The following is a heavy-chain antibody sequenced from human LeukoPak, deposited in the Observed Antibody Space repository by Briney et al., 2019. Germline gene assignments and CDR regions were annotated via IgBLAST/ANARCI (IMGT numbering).Heavy chain of an antibody. J-gene: IGHJ3*01. V-gene: IGHV4-38-2*01. D-gene: IGHD3-22*01. CDR3: ANSWYYLDSSGLPKSDAFDR. CDR2: IYHSGST. CDR1: GFTFSSYA. Sequence: GSLRLSCAASGFTFSSYAMSWVRQPPGKGLEWIGTIYHSGSTYYNPSLNSRVTISIDTSKNQFSLKLSSVTAADTAVYYCANSWYYLDSSGLPKSDAFDRWGQGTLVTVSS.